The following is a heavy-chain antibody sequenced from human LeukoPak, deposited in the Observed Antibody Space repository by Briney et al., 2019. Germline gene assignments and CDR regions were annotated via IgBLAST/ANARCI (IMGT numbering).Heavy chain of an antibody. V-gene: IGHV3-23*01. J-gene: IGHJ4*02. Sequence: QPGRSLRLSCVGSGFTFSSHGMHWVRQAPGKGLEWVSAISGSGGSTYYADSVKGRFTISRDNSKNTLYLQMNSLRAEDTAVYYCAKNWASHLWFGELLDQEPNYWGQGTLVTVSS. CDR3: AKNWASHLWFGELLDQEPNY. CDR2: ISGSGGST. D-gene: IGHD3-10*01. CDR1: GFTFSSHG.